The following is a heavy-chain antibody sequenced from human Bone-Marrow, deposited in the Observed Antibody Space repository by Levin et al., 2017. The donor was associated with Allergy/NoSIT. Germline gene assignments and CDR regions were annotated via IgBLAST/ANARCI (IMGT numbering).Heavy chain of an antibody. Sequence: ASVKVSCKASGGTFSSYAISWVRQAPGQGLEWMGGIIPIFGTANYAQKFQGRVTITADESTSTAYMELSSLRSEDTAVYYCARVMGSWYDPHAFDIWGQGTMVTVSS. D-gene: IGHD6-13*01. CDR2: IIPIFGTA. V-gene: IGHV1-69*13. J-gene: IGHJ3*02. CDR3: ARVMGSWYDPHAFDI. CDR1: GGTFSSYA.